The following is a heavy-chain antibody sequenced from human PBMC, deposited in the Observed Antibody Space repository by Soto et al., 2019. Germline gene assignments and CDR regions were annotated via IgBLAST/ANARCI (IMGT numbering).Heavy chain of an antibody. Sequence: SEALSLTCTVSGGSISRSSYYWGWIRQAPGKGLEWIGSIYYSGSTYYNPSLKSRVTISVDTSKNQFSLKLSSVTAADTAVYYCVSLAAAGYYYGMDVWGQGTTVT. CDR2: IYYSGST. CDR3: VSLAAAGYYYGMDV. CDR1: GGSISRSSYY. V-gene: IGHV4-39*01. J-gene: IGHJ6*02. D-gene: IGHD6-13*01.